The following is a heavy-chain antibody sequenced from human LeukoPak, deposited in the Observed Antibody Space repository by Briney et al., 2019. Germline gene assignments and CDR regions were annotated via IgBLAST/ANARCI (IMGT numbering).Heavy chain of an antibody. CDR2: VYHSGST. CDR3: ARDLGSSWFAPLDY. D-gene: IGHD6-13*01. J-gene: IGHJ4*02. CDR1: GGSISSSAW. V-gene: IGHV4-4*02. Sequence: PSETLSLTCAVSGGSISSSAWWSWVRQPPGKGLEWIGEVYHSGSTNYNSFLKSRVTISVDKSKNQFSLKLTSATAADTAVYYCARDLGSSWFAPLDYWDQGILVIVSS.